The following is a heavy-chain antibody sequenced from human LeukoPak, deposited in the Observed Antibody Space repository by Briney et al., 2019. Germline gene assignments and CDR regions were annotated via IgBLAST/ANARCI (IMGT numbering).Heavy chain of an antibody. J-gene: IGHJ6*02. D-gene: IGHD3-3*01. Sequence: PGGSLRLSCAASGFTFSSYSMNWVRQAPGKGLEWVSSISSSSSYIYYADSVKGRFTISRDNAKNSLYLQTNSLRAEDTAVYYCARVFGVVQQGDGMDVWGQGTTVTVSS. CDR1: GFTFSSYS. V-gene: IGHV3-21*01. CDR3: ARVFGVVQQGDGMDV. CDR2: ISSSSSYI.